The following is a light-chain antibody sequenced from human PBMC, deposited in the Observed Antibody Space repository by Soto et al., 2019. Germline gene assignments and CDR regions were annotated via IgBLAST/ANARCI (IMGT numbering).Light chain of an antibody. V-gene: IGLV1-40*01. CDR2: GNS. J-gene: IGLJ2*01. CDR1: SSNIGAGHD. CDR3: QSYDSSLSGSNVV. Sequence: QSVLTQPPSLSGAPGQRVTISCTGSSSNIGAGHDVHWYQQLPGTAPKLLIYGNSNRPSGVPDRFSGSKSGTSASLAITGLQAEDEADYYCQSYDSSLSGSNVVFGGGTKLTVL.